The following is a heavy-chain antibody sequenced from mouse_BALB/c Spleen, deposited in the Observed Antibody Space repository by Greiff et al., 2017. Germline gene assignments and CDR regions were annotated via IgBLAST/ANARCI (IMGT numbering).Heavy chain of an antibody. D-gene: IGHD1-1*01. CDR3: TRGVEFYYFDY. CDR2: IDPSDSYT. Sequence: VQLQQSGTVLARPGASVKMSCKASGYTFTSYWMHWVKQRPGQGLEWIGVIDPSDSYTSYNQKFKGKATLTVDTSSSTAYMQLSSLTSEDSAVYYCTRGVEFYYFDYWGQGTTLTVSS. J-gene: IGHJ2*01. CDR1: GYTFTSYW. V-gene: IGHV1-59*01.